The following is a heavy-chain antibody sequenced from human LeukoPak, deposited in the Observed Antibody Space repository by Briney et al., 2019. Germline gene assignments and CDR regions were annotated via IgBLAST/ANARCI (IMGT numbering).Heavy chain of an antibody. CDR3: ARSDSSSWYYFDY. CDR2: IYYSGST. Sequence: SETLSLTCAVSGGSISSGGYSWSWIRQPPGKGLEWIGYIYYSGSTYYNPSLKSRVTISVDTSKNQFSLKLSSVTAADTAVYYCARSDSSSWYYFDYWGQGTLVTVSS. D-gene: IGHD6-13*01. CDR1: GGSISSGGYS. V-gene: IGHV4-30-4*07. J-gene: IGHJ4*02.